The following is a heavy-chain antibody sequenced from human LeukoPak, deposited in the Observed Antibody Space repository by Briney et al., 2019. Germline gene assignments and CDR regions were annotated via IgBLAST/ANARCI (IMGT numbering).Heavy chain of an antibody. Sequence: GGSLRLSCAASGFTFSSYWMSWVRQAPGKGLEWVANIKQDGSGKYYVDSVKGRFTISRDNAKNSLYLQMDSLRAEDTAVYYCARDLAAYDAFDIWGQGTMVTVSS. CDR2: IKQDGSGK. D-gene: IGHD2-15*01. V-gene: IGHV3-7*03. CDR3: ARDLAAYDAFDI. CDR1: GFTFSSYW. J-gene: IGHJ3*02.